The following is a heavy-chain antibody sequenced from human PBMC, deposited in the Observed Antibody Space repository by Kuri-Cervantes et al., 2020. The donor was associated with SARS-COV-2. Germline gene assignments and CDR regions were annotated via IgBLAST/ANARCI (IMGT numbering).Heavy chain of an antibody. V-gene: IGHV3-33*01. CDR1: GFTFSSYG. D-gene: IGHD1-26*01. CDR3: AGGMGAGATSWSFDY. J-gene: IGHJ4*02. CDR2: IWYDGSNK. Sequence: GESLKISCAASGFTFSSYGMHWVRQAPGKGLEWVAVIWYDGSNKYYADSVKGRFTISRDNSKNTLYLQMNSLRAEDTAVYYCAGGMGAGATSWSFDYWGQGTLVTVSS.